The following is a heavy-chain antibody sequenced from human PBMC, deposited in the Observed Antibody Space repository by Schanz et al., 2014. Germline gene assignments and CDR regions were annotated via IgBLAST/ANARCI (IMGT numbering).Heavy chain of an antibody. V-gene: IGHV1-2*02. Sequence: QVQLVQSGAEVKKPGASVKVSCKASGHPFTAYYMHWVRQAPGQGPEWLGWINPNSDGTKYAQKFQGRVTMTRDTSVNTAYLDLSSLTSDDTAVYYCARGDVNWFDPWGQGTLVTVSS. J-gene: IGHJ5*02. CDR2: INPNSDGT. CDR3: ARGDVNWFDP. CDR1: GHPFTAYY.